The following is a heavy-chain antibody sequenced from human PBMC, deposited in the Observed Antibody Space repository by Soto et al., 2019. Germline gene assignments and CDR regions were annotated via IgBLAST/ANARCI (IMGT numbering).Heavy chain of an antibody. D-gene: IGHD2-2*01. V-gene: IGHV5-51*01. J-gene: IGHJ6*03. CDR3: ASRGSYQPLEFSYSYMDV. CDR2: IYPGDSDT. CDR1: GYSFTSYW. Sequence: PGESLKISCKGSGYSFTSYWIGWVRQMPGKGLEWMGIIYPGDSDTRYSPSFQGQVTISADKSISTAYLQWSSLKASDTAMYYCASRGSYQPLEFSYSYMDVWGKGTTVNVSS.